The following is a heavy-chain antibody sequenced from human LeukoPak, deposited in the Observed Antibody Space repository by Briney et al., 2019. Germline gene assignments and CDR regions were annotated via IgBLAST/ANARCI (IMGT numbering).Heavy chain of an antibody. D-gene: IGHD2/OR15-2a*01. V-gene: IGHV4-4*07. J-gene: IGHJ6*03. Sequence: SETLSLTCTVSGGSISSYYWSWIRQPAGKGLEWIGRIYTSGSTNYNPSLKSRVTMSVDTSKNQFSLKLSSVTAADTAAYYCARIFYMSPYYYMDVWGKGTTVTISS. CDR2: IYTSGST. CDR1: GGSISSYY. CDR3: ARIFYMSPYYYMDV.